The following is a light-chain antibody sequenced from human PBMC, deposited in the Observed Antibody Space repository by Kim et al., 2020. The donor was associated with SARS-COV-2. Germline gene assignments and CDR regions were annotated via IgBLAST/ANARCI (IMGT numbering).Light chain of an antibody. CDR3: QAWDSSTVV. V-gene: IGLV3-1*01. CDR1: KLGDKY. CDR2: QHN. Sequence: GSPGQTAYITCSGDKLGDKYACWYQQKPGQSLVLVIYQHNKRPSGIPERFSGSNSGNTATLTISGTQAMDEADYYCQAWDSSTVVFGGGTQLTVL. J-gene: IGLJ2*01.